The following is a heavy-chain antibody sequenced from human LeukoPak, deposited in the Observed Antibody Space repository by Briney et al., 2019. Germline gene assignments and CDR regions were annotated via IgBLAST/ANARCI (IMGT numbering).Heavy chain of an antibody. CDR2: IYYSGST. CDR3: AREDTAMATHNYYYYMDV. J-gene: IGHJ6*03. Sequence: TSETLSLTCTVSGGSISSYYWSWIRQPPGKGLEWIGYIYYSGSTNYNPSLKSRVTISVDTSKNQSSLKLSSVTAADTAVYYCAREDTAMATHNYYYYMDVWGKGTTVTVSS. CDR1: GGSISSYY. D-gene: IGHD5-18*01. V-gene: IGHV4-59*01.